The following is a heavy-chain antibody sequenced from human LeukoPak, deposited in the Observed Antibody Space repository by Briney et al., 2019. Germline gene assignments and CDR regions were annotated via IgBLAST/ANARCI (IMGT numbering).Heavy chain of an antibody. V-gene: IGHV4-34*01. D-gene: IGHD6-13*01. CDR2: INHSGST. CDR3: ARHEIAAAGTSGGFDP. Sequence: NPSETLSLTCAVYGGSFSGYYWSWIRQPPGKGLEWIGEINHSGSTNYNPSLKSRVTISVDTSKNQFSLKLSSVTAADTAVYYCARHEIAAAGTSGGFDPWGQGTLVTVSS. CDR1: GGSFSGYY. J-gene: IGHJ5*02.